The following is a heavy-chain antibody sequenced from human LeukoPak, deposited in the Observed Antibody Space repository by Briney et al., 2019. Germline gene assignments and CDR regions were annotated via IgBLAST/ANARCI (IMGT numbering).Heavy chain of an antibody. V-gene: IGHV3-30-3*01. CDR1: GFTFSSYA. J-gene: IGHJ4*02. CDR2: ISNDGSNK. CDR3: ARHYDTSGYHYFDF. D-gene: IGHD3-22*01. Sequence: PGGSLRLSCAASGFTFSSYALHWVRQAPGKGLEWVAVISNDGSNKYYADSVKGRFTISRDSSKNTLYLEMNNLRAEDTAVYYCARHYDTSGYHYFDFRGQETLVTVSS.